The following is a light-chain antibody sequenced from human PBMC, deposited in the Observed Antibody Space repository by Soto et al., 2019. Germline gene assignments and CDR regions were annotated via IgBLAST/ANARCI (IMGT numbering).Light chain of an antibody. CDR1: RSVSSN. J-gene: IGKJ2*01. V-gene: IGKV3-15*01. CDR3: QQYNNWPPYT. Sequence: EIVMTQSPATLSVSPGERATLSCRASRSVSSNLAWYQQKPGQAHRLLMYGASTRATGIPARFSGSGSVTECTLTISSLQSKDFAVYYCQQYNNWPPYTFGQGTKVVIK. CDR2: GAS.